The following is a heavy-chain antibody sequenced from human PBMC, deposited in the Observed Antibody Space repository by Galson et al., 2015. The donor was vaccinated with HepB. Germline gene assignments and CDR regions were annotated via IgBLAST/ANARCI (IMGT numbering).Heavy chain of an antibody. CDR3: ARDLFAVAGRDYNYYYGMEV. V-gene: IGHV3-30-3*01. CDR1: GFTFSIYT. CDR2: MSYDGSNK. J-gene: IGHJ6*02. D-gene: IGHD6-6*01. Sequence: SLRLSCAASGFTFSIYTMYWVRQAPGKGLEWVAAMSYDGSNKYYADSVRGRFTISRDNSKNTLYLQMNSLRGEDTAVYYCARDLFAVAGRDYNYYYGMEVWGQGTTVIVSS.